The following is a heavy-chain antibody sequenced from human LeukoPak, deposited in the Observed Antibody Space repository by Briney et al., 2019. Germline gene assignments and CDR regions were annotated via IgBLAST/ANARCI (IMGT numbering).Heavy chain of an antibody. CDR2: ISSSSSYI. Sequence: GGSLRLSCAASGFTFSSYSMNWVRQAPGKGLEWVSSISSSSSYIYYADSVGGRFTISRDNAKNSLYLQMNSLRAEDTAVYYCARDRKLLWFGELPNLDYYYYGMDVWGQGTTVTVSS. CDR3: ARDRKLLWFGELPNLDYYYYGMDV. J-gene: IGHJ6*02. CDR1: GFTFSSYS. D-gene: IGHD3-10*01. V-gene: IGHV3-21*01.